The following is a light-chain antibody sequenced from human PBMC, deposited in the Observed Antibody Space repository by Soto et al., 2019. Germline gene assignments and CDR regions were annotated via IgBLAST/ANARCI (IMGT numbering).Light chain of an antibody. J-gene: IGKJ4*01. CDR3: QQYGSLRLT. Sequence: EIVLTQSPGTLSLSPGERATLSCRASQSVSSSYLAWYQQKPGQAPRLLIYGASSRATGIPDRFSGSGSGTDFPLTISRLEPEDFAVYYCQQYGSLRLTFGGGTKVEIK. CDR2: GAS. V-gene: IGKV3-20*01. CDR1: QSVSSSY.